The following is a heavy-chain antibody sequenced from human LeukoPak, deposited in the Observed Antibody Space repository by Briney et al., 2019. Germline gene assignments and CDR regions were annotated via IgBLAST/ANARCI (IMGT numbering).Heavy chain of an antibody. CDR1: GFTFSSYA. Sequence: GGSLRLSCAASGFTFSSYAMSWFRQAPGKGLEWVSAISGSGGSTYYADSVKGRFTISRDNSKNTLYLQMNSLRAEDTAVYYCAKDPDFWSGSKRKFDYWGQGTLVTVSS. V-gene: IGHV3-23*01. J-gene: IGHJ4*02. D-gene: IGHD3-3*01. CDR2: ISGSGGST. CDR3: AKDPDFWSGSKRKFDY.